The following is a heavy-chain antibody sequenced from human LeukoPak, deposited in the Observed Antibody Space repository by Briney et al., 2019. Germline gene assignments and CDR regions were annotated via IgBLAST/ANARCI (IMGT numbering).Heavy chain of an antibody. Sequence: PGGSLRLSCAASGFTFSSYSMNWVRQAPGKGLVWVSRIYSDGNSVNYADSVKGRFTISRDNSKDTLYLQMNSLRAEDTAVYYCAKRDSSGSYPYYFDYWGQGTLVTVSS. CDR1: GFTFSSYS. J-gene: IGHJ4*02. CDR2: IYSDGNSV. V-gene: IGHV3-74*01. CDR3: AKRDSSGSYPYYFDY. D-gene: IGHD3-22*01.